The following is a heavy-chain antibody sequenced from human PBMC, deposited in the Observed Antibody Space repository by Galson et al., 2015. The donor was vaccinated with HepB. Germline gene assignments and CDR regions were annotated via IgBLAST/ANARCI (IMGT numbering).Heavy chain of an antibody. CDR2: VNAGNSNT. V-gene: IGHV1-3*01. CDR1: GYTFTSYA. Sequence: SVKVSCKASGYTFTSYAMNWVRQAPGQGLEWMGWVNAGNSNTKYSQKFQGRVTFSRDTSASTAYMELSSLRSEDTAVYYCVRGDQGYYDNSGYYWGQGTLVTVSS. CDR3: VRGDQGYYDNSGYY. J-gene: IGHJ4*02. D-gene: IGHD3-22*01.